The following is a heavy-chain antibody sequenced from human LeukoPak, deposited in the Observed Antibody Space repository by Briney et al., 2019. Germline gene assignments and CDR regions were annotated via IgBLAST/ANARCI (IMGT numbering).Heavy chain of an antibody. J-gene: IGHJ4*02. V-gene: IGHV3-7*01. D-gene: IGHD1-14*01. CDR1: GFLFSRYW. Sequence: GGSLRLSCAASGFLFSRYWMSWVRQAPGKGLEWVANIKEDGSEKYYVESMKGRFTISRDNVKDSLYLQINSLRAEDTAVYYCARDSFETDIDYWGQGTLVTVSS. CDR3: ARDSFETDIDY. CDR2: IKEDGSEK.